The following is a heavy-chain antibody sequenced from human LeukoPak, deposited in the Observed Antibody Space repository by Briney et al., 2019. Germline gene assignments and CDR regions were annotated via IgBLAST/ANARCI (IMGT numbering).Heavy chain of an antibody. CDR2: IYYSGGT. CDR3: ARHRAHYYDSSGYVRGAFDI. D-gene: IGHD3-22*01. V-gene: IGHV4-59*01. Sequence: ETLSLTCTVSGRSISSYYWSWIRQAPGKGLEWVAYIYYSGGTTYNPSLKRRVTISVDTSKTHFSLKLSSVTAAETAVYYSARHRAHYYDSSGYVRGAFDIWGQGTMVTVSS. J-gene: IGHJ3*02. CDR1: GRSISSYY.